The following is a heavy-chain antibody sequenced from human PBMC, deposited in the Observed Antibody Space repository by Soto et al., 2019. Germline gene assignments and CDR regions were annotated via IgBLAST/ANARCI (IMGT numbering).Heavy chain of an antibody. CDR2: INDDGIST. D-gene: IGHD1-1*01. CDR1: GFTLSMYW. V-gene: IGHV3-74*01. J-gene: IGHJ4*02. Sequence: HPGGSLRLSCAASGFTLSMYWMHWVRQVPGKGPEWVSRINDDGISTNYADSVKGRFTISRDNAMNTLYLQMNALRVEDTAVYYCTRGPRSTSTGTGAFWGQGTLVTVSS. CDR3: TRGPRSTSTGTGAF.